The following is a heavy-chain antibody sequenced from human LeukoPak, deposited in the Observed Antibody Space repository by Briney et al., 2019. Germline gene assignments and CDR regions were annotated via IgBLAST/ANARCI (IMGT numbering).Heavy chain of an antibody. J-gene: IGHJ6*02. CDR2: INHSGST. CDR3: AGVLRYFDWLLYLDGMDV. V-gene: IGHV4-34*01. D-gene: IGHD3-9*01. CDR1: GGSFSGYY. Sequence: SETLPLTCAVYGGSFSGYYWSWIRQPPGKGLEWIGEINHSGSTNYNPSLKSRVTISVDTSKNQFSLKLSSVTAADTAVYYCAGVLRYFDWLLYLDGMDVWGQGTTVTVSS.